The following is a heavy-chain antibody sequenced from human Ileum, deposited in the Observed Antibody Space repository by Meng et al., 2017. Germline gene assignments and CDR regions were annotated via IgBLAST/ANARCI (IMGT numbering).Heavy chain of an antibody. D-gene: IGHD6-13*01. CDR3: ASLGPRTAAGRVYYFDY. J-gene: IGHJ4*02. CDR2: IYHSGST. Sequence: QVQRQESVPGLGKPSGTLAPTGAVSGGSISSSNRWSWVRWPPGKGLEWIGEIYHSGSTNYNPSLKSRVTISVDKSKNQFSLKLSSVTAADTAVYYCASLGPRTAAGRVYYFDYWGQGTLVTVSS. V-gene: IGHV4-4*02. CDR1: GGSISSSNR.